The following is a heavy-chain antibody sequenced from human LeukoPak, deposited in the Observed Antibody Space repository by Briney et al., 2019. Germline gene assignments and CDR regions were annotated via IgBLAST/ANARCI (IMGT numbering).Heavy chain of an antibody. J-gene: IGHJ5*02. D-gene: IGHD6-6*01. Sequence: SETLSLTCAVSGGSISSSSYCWGWIRQPPGKGLEWIGSIYYSGSTYYNPSLKSRVTISVDTSKNQFSLKLSSVTAADTAVYYCARDARRPQLGPLSWFDPWGQGTLVTVSS. CDR2: IYYSGST. V-gene: IGHV4-39*07. CDR1: GGSISSSSYC. CDR3: ARDARRPQLGPLSWFDP.